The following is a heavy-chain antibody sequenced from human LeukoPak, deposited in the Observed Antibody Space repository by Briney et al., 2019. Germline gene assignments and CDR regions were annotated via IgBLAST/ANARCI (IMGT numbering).Heavy chain of an antibody. CDR2: ISYSGST. V-gene: IGHV4-61*08. CDR3: ARRNYGDYDHYFDY. Sequence: SETLSLTCTVSGGSISSGGYYWSWIRQHPGKGLEWIGYISYSGSTNYNPSLKSRVSISVDTSKNQFSLKLSSVTAADTAVYYCARRNYGDYDHYFDYWGQGTLVTVSS. CDR1: GGSISSGGYY. D-gene: IGHD4-17*01. J-gene: IGHJ4*02.